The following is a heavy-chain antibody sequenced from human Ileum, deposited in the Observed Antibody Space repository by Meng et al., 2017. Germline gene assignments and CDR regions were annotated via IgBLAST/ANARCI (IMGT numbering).Heavy chain of an antibody. D-gene: IGHD3-10*01. Sequence: SETLSLTCTVPGYSISSGYYWGWIRQPPGKGLEWIGGIYHSGSTYYNPSLKSRVTISVDTSKNQFSLKLSSVTAADTAVYYCARDAYYYGSGSGFYWGQGTLVTVSS. J-gene: IGHJ4*02. V-gene: IGHV4-38-2*02. CDR3: ARDAYYYGSGSGFY. CDR1: GYSISSGYY. CDR2: IYHSGST.